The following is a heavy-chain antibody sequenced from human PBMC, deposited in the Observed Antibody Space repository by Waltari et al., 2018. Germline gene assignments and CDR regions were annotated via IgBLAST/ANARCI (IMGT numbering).Heavy chain of an antibody. CDR2: ISSGGHTT. V-gene: IGHV3-23*01. Sequence: EMQLLESGGGWVQPGGSLSLSCVSSRVTFSSYAMNWFCQAPGKGLEWVSGISSGGHTTYYADSVKGRFTSSRDNSKKTLYLQMESLRAEDTGVYYCAQGLSYCSGTSCFNWFDPWGQGTPVTVSS. D-gene: IGHD2-2*01. CDR3: AQGLSYCSGTSCFNWFDP. J-gene: IGHJ5*02. CDR1: RVTFSSYA.